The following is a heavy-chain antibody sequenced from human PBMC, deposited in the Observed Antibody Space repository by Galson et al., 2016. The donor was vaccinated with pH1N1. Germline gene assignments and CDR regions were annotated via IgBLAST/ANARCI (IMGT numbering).Heavy chain of an antibody. CDR1: GFSLNSSGMG. V-gene: IGHV2-5*02. D-gene: IGHD3-16*01. CDR3: AHREVMITNAFDF. J-gene: IGHJ3*01. CDR2: IYWDDDK. Sequence: PALVKPTQTLTLTCTFSGFSLNSSGMGVGWIRQPPGKDLEWLALIYWDDDKRYSPSLKTRLTINKDTSKNQVVLMMTNMDPVDTATYYCAHREVMITNAFDFWGQGTMVTVSS.